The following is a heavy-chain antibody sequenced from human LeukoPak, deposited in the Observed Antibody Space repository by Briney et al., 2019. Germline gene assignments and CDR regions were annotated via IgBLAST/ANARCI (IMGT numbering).Heavy chain of an antibody. CDR2: IYHSGST. V-gene: IGHV4-4*02. CDR1: GGSISSSNW. D-gene: IGHD6-13*01. Sequence: QSSGTLSLTCAVSGGSISSSNWWSWVRQPPGKGLEWIGEIYHSGSTNYNPSLKSRVTISVDKSKNQFSLKLSSVTAADTAVYYCARHRRYSRRYYYYMDVWGKGTTVTISS. CDR3: ARHRRYSRRYYYYMDV. J-gene: IGHJ6*03.